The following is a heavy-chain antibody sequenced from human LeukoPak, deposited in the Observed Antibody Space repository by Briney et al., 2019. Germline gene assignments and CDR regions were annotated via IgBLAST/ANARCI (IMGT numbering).Heavy chain of an antibody. V-gene: IGHV1-8*01. D-gene: IGHD6-6*01. J-gene: IGHJ4*02. CDR2: MNPNSGNT. CDR1: GYTFTSYD. Sequence: ASVKVSCKASGYTFTSYDINWVRQATGQGLAWMGWMNPNSGNTGYAQKFQGRVTMTRNTSISTAYMELSSLRSEDTAVYYCAREVYPGGSSLGDYWGQGTLVTVSS. CDR3: AREVYPGGSSLGDY.